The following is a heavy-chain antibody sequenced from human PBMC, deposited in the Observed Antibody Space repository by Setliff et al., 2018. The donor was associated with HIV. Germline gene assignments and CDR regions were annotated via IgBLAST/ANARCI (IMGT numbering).Heavy chain of an antibody. D-gene: IGHD3-22*01. J-gene: IGHJ3*02. Sequence: ASVKVSCKASGYTFTGYYMHWVRQAPGQGLEWMGWINPNSGGTNYAQKFQGWVTMTRDTSISTAYMELSRLRSDDTAVYYCAREGSTMIEDAFDIWGQGTMVTVSS. CDR3: AREGSTMIEDAFDI. V-gene: IGHV1-2*04. CDR2: INPNSGGT. CDR1: GYTFTGYY.